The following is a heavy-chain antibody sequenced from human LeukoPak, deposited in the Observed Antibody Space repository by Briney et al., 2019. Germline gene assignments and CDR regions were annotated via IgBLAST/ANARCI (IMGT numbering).Heavy chain of an antibody. CDR3: ARDRGSKRIAYCGGDCYIGYFDL. Sequence: ASVKVSCKASGYTSTSYYMHWVRQAPGQGLEWMGIINPSGGGTSYAQKFQGRVTMTRDTSTSTVYMELSSLRSEDTAVYYCARDRGSKRIAYCGGDCYIGYFDLWGRGTLVTVSS. D-gene: IGHD2-21*02. CDR2: INPSGGGT. CDR1: GYTSTSYY. J-gene: IGHJ2*01. V-gene: IGHV1-46*01.